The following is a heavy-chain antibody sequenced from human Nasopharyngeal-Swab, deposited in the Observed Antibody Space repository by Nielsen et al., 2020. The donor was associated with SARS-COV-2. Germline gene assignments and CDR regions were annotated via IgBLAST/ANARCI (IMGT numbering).Heavy chain of an antibody. J-gene: IGHJ6*02. CDR3: ARAAAGTYYYYGMDV. CDR2: ISSGGSAI. Sequence: GESLKISCAASEFTFSTYSMHWVRQAPGKGLEWMSYISSGGSAIHYADSVKGRFTITRDNPKNTLYLQMYSLRAEDTAVYYCARAAAGTYYYYGMDVWGQGTTVTVSS. CDR1: EFTFSTYS. D-gene: IGHD6-13*01. V-gene: IGHV3-48*04.